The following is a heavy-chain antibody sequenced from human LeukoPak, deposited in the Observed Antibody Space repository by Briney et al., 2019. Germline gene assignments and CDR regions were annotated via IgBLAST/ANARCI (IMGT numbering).Heavy chain of an antibody. Sequence: GGSLRLSCVASGFTFSNYAMGWVRQAPGKRPEWVSSLTDSGGTTYYVDSEKGRFAISRDNSKNTLYLHMNSLRAEDTAVYYCAKKRDAFDIWGQGTVVTVSS. D-gene: IGHD5-24*01. V-gene: IGHV3-23*01. CDR2: LTDSGGTT. CDR3: AKKRDAFDI. J-gene: IGHJ3*02. CDR1: GFTFSNYA.